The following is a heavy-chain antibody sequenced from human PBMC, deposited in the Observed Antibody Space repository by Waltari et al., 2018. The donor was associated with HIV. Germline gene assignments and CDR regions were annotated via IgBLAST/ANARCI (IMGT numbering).Heavy chain of an antibody. Sequence: EVQLLESGGGLARPGGSLRLSCTGSGFVFKNFVLSWVRQAPGEGLGGFSGIRGSVGGTYYADSVQGRFTISRDGSENTLYLQMNSLRAEDTAVYYCAKGIARGAGLYYYGMDDWGQGTTVTVSS. CDR3: AKGIARGAGLYYYGMDD. D-gene: IGHD6-13*01. CDR1: GFVFKNFV. J-gene: IGHJ6*02. V-gene: IGHV3-23*01. CDR2: IRGSVGGT.